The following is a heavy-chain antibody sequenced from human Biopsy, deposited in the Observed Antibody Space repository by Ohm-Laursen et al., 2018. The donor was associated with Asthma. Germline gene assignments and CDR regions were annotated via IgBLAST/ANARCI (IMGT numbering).Heavy chain of an antibody. CDR1: GYTFNSAG. Sequence: SVKVSCKTYGYTFNSAGITWVRQAPGQGLEWMGWISVYNGNTKVAQKLQDRVTMITDTSTSTAYMELRSLRSDDPAVYFCARAVDYSHYYGIDVWGQGTTVTVS. CDR3: ARAVDYSHYYGIDV. V-gene: IGHV1-18*01. D-gene: IGHD3-10*01. J-gene: IGHJ6*02. CDR2: ISVYNGNT.